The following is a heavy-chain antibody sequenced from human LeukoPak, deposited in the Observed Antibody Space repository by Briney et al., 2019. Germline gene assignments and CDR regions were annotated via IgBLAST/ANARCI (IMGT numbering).Heavy chain of an antibody. D-gene: IGHD2-15*01. CDR3: ARDWGLGYCSGGSCPYSGWFDS. Sequence: ASVTVSCKASGYTFTGYYMHWVRQAPGQGLEWMGWINPNSGGTNYAQKFQGRVTMTRDTSISTAYMELSRLRSDDTAVYYCARDWGLGYCSGGSCPYSGWFDSWGQGTLVTVSS. J-gene: IGHJ5*01. CDR2: INPNSGGT. V-gene: IGHV1-2*02. CDR1: GYTFTGYY.